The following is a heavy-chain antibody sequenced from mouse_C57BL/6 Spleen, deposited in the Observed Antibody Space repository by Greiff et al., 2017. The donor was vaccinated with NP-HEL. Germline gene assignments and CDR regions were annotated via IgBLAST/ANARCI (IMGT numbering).Heavy chain of an antibody. Sequence: EVKLMESGGGLVQPGGSLKLSCAASGFTFSDYYMYWVRQTPEKRLEWVAYISNGGGSTYYPDTVKGRFTISRDNAKNTLYLQMSRLKSEDTAMYYCARRRADGFFDYWGQGTTLTVSS. CDR2: ISNGGGST. J-gene: IGHJ2*01. V-gene: IGHV5-12*01. CDR1: GFTFSDYY. D-gene: IGHD2-3*01. CDR3: ARRRADGFFDY.